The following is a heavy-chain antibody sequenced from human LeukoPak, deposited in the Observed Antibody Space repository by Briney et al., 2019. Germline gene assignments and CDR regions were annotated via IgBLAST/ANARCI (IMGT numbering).Heavy chain of an antibody. CDR2: ISYDGSNK. D-gene: IGHD6-13*01. J-gene: IGHJ4*02. CDR1: GSTFSSFT. CDR3: ARETGSSPFDY. V-gene: IGHV3-30-3*01. Sequence: GGSLRLSCVASGSTFSSFTMHWVRQAPGKGLEWVAVISYDGSNKYYADSMRGRFSISRDDSKNILYLQMNSLRVEDTAVYYCARETGSSPFDYWGQGTLVTVSS.